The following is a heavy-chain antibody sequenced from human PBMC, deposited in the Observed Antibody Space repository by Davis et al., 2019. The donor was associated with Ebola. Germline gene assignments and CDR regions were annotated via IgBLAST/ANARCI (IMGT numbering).Heavy chain of an antibody. V-gene: IGHV1-69*04. CDR2: IIPILGIA. CDR3: ARDRHVGDYGMDV. J-gene: IGHJ6*02. CDR1: GGTFSSYA. D-gene: IGHD3-10*02. Sequence: AASVKVSCKASGGTFSSYAISWVRQAPGQGLEWMGRIIPILGIANYAQKFQGRVTITADKSTSTAYMELSSLRSEDTAVYYCARDRHVGDYGMDVWGQGTTVTVSS.